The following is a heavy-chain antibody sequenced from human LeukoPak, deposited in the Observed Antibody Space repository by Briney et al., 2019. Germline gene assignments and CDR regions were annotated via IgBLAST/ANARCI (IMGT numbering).Heavy chain of an antibody. V-gene: IGHV3-30*02. CDR2: IRYDGSNK. CDR1: GFTFSSYG. Sequence: GESLRLSCAASGFTFSSYGMHWVRQAPGKGLEWVAFIRYDGSNKYYADSVKGRFTISRDNSKNTLYLQMNSLRAEDTAVYYCAKDSKTYSGSYGVDYWGQGTLVTVSS. D-gene: IGHD1-26*01. CDR3: AKDSKTYSGSYGVDY. J-gene: IGHJ4*02.